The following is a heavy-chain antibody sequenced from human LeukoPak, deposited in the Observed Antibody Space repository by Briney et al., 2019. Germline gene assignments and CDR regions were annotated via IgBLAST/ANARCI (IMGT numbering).Heavy chain of an antibody. D-gene: IGHD2-15*01. CDR2: IYTSGST. J-gene: IGHJ4*02. Sequence: SETLSLTCTVSGGSISSYYWSWIRQPAGKGLEWIGRIYTSGSTNYNPSLKSRVTMSVDTSKNQFSLKLSSVTAADTAVYYCVRDNCSGGSCYPDYWGQGTLVTVSS. CDR1: GGSISSYY. V-gene: IGHV4-4*07. CDR3: VRDNCSGGSCYPDY.